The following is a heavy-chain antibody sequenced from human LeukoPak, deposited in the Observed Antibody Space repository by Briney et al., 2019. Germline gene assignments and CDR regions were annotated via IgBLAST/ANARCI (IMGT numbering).Heavy chain of an antibody. J-gene: IGHJ5*02. CDR2: INHSGST. CDR1: GGSFSGYY. CDR3: ARGLPSVVVAASGWFDP. Sequence: SETLSLTCAVYGGSFSGYYWSWIRQPPGKGLEWIGEINHSGSTSYNPSLKSRVTISVDTSKNQFSLKLSSVTAADTAVYYCARGLPSVVVAASGWFDPWGQGTLVTVSP. V-gene: IGHV4-34*01. D-gene: IGHD2-15*01.